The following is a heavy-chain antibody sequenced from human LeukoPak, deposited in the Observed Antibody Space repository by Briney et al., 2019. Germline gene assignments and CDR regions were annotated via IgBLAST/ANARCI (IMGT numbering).Heavy chain of an antibody. Sequence: GGSLRLSCAASGFTFSTYSMSWVRQAPGKGLEWVSSIGGSSSSIYYADSVKGRFTISRDNAKNSLYLQMNSLRAEDSAVYHCARELEEAFDIWGQGTMVTVSS. J-gene: IGHJ3*02. CDR3: ARELEEAFDI. CDR1: GFTFSTYS. CDR2: IGGSSSSI. V-gene: IGHV3-21*01. D-gene: IGHD3-3*01.